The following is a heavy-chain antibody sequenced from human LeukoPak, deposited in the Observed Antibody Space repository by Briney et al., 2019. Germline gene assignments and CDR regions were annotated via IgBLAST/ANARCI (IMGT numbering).Heavy chain of an antibody. CDR2: MNDCGST. CDR3: ARKGFVESTGWRGAFDV. J-gene: IGHJ3*01. V-gene: IGHV4-34*01. D-gene: IGHD2-8*02. Sequence: SQTLSLTCDVYRGSFSGYFCSWIRQTPGKGMEWHGEMNDCGSTNYSPSLKSRVTISVAVSKNQYSLRLTSVTAADTAVYYCARKGFVESTGWRGAFDVWGQGTMVTVSS. CDR1: RGSFSGYF.